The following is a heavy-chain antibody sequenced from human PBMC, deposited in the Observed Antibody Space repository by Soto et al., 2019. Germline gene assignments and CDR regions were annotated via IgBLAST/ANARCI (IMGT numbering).Heavy chain of an antibody. J-gene: IGHJ1*01. Sequence: EVQLLQSGGGLVQPGGSLRLSCAASGFTFSTYAMAWVRQAPGKGLEWVSTVSGGGDHTYYADSVKGRSTISRDASKNTLYQQMDSLRVEVTAVYYCAKSGFADLEYWGQGALVTVSS. CDR2: VSGGGDHT. CDR3: AKSGFADLEY. D-gene: IGHD1-26*01. CDR1: GFTFSTYA. V-gene: IGHV3-23*01.